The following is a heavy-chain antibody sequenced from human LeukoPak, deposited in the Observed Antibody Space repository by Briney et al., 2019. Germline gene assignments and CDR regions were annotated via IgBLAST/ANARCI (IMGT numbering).Heavy chain of an antibody. CDR2: INGDGSST. CDR1: GVTFSSYW. Sequence: PGGTLRLSCTASGVTFSSYWMHWVRQAPGKGLVWVSRINGDGSSTSYADSVKGRLTISRDNAKNTVYLQMNSLRGEDTAVYYCARGIPNSYGKDYWGQGTLVTVSS. J-gene: IGHJ4*02. D-gene: IGHD3-16*01. V-gene: IGHV3-74*01. CDR3: ARGIPNSYGKDY.